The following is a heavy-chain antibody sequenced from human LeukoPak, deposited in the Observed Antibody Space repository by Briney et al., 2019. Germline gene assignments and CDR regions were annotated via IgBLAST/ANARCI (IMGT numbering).Heavy chain of an antibody. CDR2: INHSGST. CDR3: ARSRGSSSSPDYFDY. Sequence: SETLSLTCAVYGGYFSGYYWSWIRQPPGKGLEWIGEINHSGSTNYNPSLKSRVTISVDTSKNQFSLKLSSVTAADTAVYYCARSRGSSSSPDYFDYWGQGTLVTVSS. D-gene: IGHD6-6*01. J-gene: IGHJ4*02. V-gene: IGHV4-34*01. CDR1: GGYFSGYY.